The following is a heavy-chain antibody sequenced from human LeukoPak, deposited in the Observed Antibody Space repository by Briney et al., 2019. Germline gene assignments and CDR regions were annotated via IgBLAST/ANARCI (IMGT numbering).Heavy chain of an antibody. D-gene: IGHD2-15*01. CDR3: ARDHCSGGSCYSLACYFDY. CDR2: INAGNGNT. V-gene: IGHV1-3*01. J-gene: IGHJ4*02. Sequence: ASVKVSCKASGYTFTSYAMHWVRQAPGQRLEWMGWINAGNGNTKYSQKFQGRVTITRDTSASTAYMELSSLRSEDTAVYYCARDHCSGGSCYSLACYFDYWGQGTLVTVSS. CDR1: GYTFTSYA.